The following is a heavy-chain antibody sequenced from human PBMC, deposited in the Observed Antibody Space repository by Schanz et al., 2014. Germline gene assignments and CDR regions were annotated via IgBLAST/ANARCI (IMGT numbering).Heavy chain of an antibody. V-gene: IGHV1-69*02. Sequence: QVQLVQSGPEVKKPGSSVKASCQAFGDTFSKYNIMWVRQVPGQGLEWLGRIMPLRGIGNNAWKFQDRLTITANKSRNITYTELSSLGTEDTAVYYCARLRRADPNGFDVWGQGTTVTVSS. CDR2: IMPLRGIG. CDR3: ARLRRADPNGFDV. CDR1: GDTFSKYN. J-gene: IGHJ6*02. D-gene: IGHD6-19*01.